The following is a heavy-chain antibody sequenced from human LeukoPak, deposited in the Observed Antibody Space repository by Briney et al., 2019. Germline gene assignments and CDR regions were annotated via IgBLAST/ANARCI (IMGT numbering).Heavy chain of an antibody. Sequence: GGSPRLSCGASGFTFSSSAMHWVRQGPGKGLEWVAYIAHHGNNKYYADSVKGRFTISRDNSKGSLYLQMNGLRADDTAVYYCAKDGSWSCTDWGQGTLVRVSS. D-gene: IGHD2-8*02. J-gene: IGHJ4*02. CDR1: GFTFSSSA. CDR2: IAHHGNNK. CDR3: AKDGSWSCTD. V-gene: IGHV3-30*02.